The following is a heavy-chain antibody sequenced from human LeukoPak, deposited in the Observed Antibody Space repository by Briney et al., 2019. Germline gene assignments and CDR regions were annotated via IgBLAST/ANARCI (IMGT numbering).Heavy chain of an antibody. V-gene: IGHV3-21*01. J-gene: IGHJ3*02. CDR3: ARVYWAGLTGTDAFDI. CDR2: ISSRSSYI. Sequence: PGGSLRLSCAASGFSFSSCSMHWVRQAPGKGLEWVSSISSRSSYIYYGDSVKGRFTISRDNANNSLYLQMNSLRAEDTAVYYCARVYWAGLTGTDAFDIWGQGTMVTVSS. D-gene: IGHD4-17*01. CDR1: GFSFSSCS.